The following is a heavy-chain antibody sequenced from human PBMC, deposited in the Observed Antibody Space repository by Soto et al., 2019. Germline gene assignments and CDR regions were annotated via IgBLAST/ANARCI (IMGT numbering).Heavy chain of an antibody. CDR3: ARGRQWLDD. D-gene: IGHD6-19*01. CDR2: IYYSGSP. V-gene: IGHV4-59*02. J-gene: IGHJ4*02. CDR1: GGSVSGYY. Sequence: QVQLQESGPGLVKPSETLSLTCTVSGGSVSGYYWSWIRQPPGKGLEWIGYIYYSGSPNYNPSLKIRVTISVDTSKNQFSLKLSSVTAADAAVYYCARGRQWLDDWGQGTLVTVSS.